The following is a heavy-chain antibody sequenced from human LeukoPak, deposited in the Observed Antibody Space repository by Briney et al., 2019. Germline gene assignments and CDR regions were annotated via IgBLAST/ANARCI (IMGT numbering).Heavy chain of an antibody. J-gene: IGHJ5*02. Sequence: SETLSLTCTVSGGSISSSSYYWGWIRQPPGKGLEWIGNIYYSGSTYYNPSLKSRVTISVDTSKNQFSLKLSSVTAADTAVYYCARGRRKGIRLNWFDPWGQGTLVTVSS. CDR1: GGSISSSSYY. V-gene: IGHV4-39*07. CDR2: IYYSGST. CDR3: ARGRRKGIRLNWFDP. D-gene: IGHD1-14*01.